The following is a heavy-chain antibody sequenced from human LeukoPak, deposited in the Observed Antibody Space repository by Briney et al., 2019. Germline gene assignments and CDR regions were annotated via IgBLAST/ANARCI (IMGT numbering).Heavy chain of an antibody. CDR1: GFTFTSYW. V-gene: IGHV3-7*01. CDR2: IKHDGSEQ. CDR3: KSGGAAPGRFDY. Sequence: GGSLRLSCAASGFTFTSYWMSWMRQAPGKGLQWVANIKHDGSEQYYVDSVKGRFTISRDNAKNSLYLQMNSLGVEDTAVYYCKSGGAAPGRFDYWGQGVLVTVSS. D-gene: IGHD6-13*01. J-gene: IGHJ4*02.